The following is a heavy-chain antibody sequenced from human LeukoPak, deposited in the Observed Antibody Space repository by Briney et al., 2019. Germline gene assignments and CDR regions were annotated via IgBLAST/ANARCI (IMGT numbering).Heavy chain of an antibody. CDR1: VPTFTSYA. D-gene: IGHD3-22*01. V-gene: IGHV1-69*05. J-gene: IGHJ3*02. Sequence: SVKVSCTASVPTFTSYAINWVRQAPGQGLEWMGGFIPIFGSPTYAQEFQGRVTFTTDESTYTAYMELSNLRSDDTAVFYCAGFFYDSSGAAFDIWGQGTMVTVSS. CDR3: AGFFYDSSGAAFDI. CDR2: FIPIFGSP.